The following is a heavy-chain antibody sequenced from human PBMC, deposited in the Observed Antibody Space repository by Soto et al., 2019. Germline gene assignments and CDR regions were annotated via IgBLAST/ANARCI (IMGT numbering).Heavy chain of an antibody. CDR1: GFPFSTYG. CDR3: ARVMYAGSYSHLDY. CDR2: ISSGSNSI. Sequence: GSLRLSCAASGFPFSTYGMNWVRQAPGKGLEWVSYISSGSNSIHYADSLKGGFTSSRDNAKNSLFLQMNSLRVEDTAVYFCARVMYAGSYSHLDYWGQGALVTVSS. V-gene: IGHV3-48*01. J-gene: IGHJ4*02. D-gene: IGHD1-26*01.